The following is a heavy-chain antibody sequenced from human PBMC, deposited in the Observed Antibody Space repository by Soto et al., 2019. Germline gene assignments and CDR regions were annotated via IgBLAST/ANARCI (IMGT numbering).Heavy chain of an antibody. V-gene: IGHV4-30-4*01. CDR3: ARAVRASYYDY. CDR2: VFYSGTT. CDR1: GGSISSGDYY. J-gene: IGHJ4*02. Sequence: SETLSLTCTVSGGSISSGDYYWSWIRQPPGKGLEWIGYVFYSGTTYYNPSLKSRVTISVDTSKNQFSLKLSSVTAADTAVYYCARAVRASYYDYWGQRTLVTVSS. D-gene: IGHD3-10*01.